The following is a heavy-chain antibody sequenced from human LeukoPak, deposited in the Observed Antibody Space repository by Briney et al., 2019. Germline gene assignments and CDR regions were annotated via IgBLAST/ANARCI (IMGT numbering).Heavy chain of an antibody. CDR2: ISSSSSTK. D-gene: IGHD3-22*01. V-gene: IGHV3-48*01. J-gene: IGHJ4*02. CDR3: AREGVTMTLTDY. CDR1: GFTFSAYS. Sequence: GGSLRLSCAASGFTFSAYSMNWVRQAPGKGLEWVSYISSSSSTKYYADSVKGRFTISRDNAEKSLYLQMNSLRAEDTAVYYCAREGVTMTLTDYWGQGTLVTVSS.